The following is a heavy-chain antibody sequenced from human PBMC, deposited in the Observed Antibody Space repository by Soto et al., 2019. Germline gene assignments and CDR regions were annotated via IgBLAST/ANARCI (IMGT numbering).Heavy chain of an antibody. D-gene: IGHD3-3*01. CDR1: GGSISNSHQY. CDR2: IYYSGST. Sequence: SETLSLTCTVSGGSISNSHQYWGWIRQPPGKRLEWIGSIYYSGSTYFNPSLNSRVTISVDTSKNQFSLKLSSLTAADTAVYYCARQTSGDRFWSGSSGLYYFDYWGQGTLVTVSS. V-gene: IGHV4-39*01. J-gene: IGHJ4*02. CDR3: ARQTSGDRFWSGSSGLYYFDY.